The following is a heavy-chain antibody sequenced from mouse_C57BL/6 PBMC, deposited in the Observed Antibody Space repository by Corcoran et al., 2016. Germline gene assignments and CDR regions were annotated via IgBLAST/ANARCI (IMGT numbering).Heavy chain of an antibody. J-gene: IGHJ4*01. V-gene: IGHV9-3*01. CDR1: GYTFPTYG. Sequence: QIQLVQSGPELKNPGETVKISCKASGYTFPTYGMSWVKQAPGKGLKRMGWINTYSGVPTYADDFKGRFAFSLETSASTAYLQINNLKNEDTATYFWARTDYYGSSHYAMDYWGQGTSVTVSS. D-gene: IGHD1-1*01. CDR3: ARTDYYGSSHYAMDY. CDR2: INTYSGVP.